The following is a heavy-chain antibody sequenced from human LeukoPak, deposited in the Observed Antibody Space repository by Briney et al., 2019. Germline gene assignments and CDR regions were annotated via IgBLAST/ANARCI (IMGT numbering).Heavy chain of an antibody. V-gene: IGHV3-53*01. CDR1: GGSISSYY. J-gene: IGHJ4*02. Sequence: PSETLSLTCTVSGGSISSYYWSWIRQPPGKGLEWVSAIFSGGSTFYADSVKGRFTISRDKSKNTVYLQMNSLRAEDTAVYYCAKADYWGQGTLVAVSS. CDR3: AKADY. CDR2: IFSGGST.